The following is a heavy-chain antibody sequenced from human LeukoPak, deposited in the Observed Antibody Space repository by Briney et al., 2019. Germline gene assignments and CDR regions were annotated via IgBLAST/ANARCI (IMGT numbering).Heavy chain of an antibody. CDR3: ARSPTKRVPEDY. J-gene: IGHJ4*02. CDR2: IYYSGST. Sequence: PSETLSLTCAVSGGSISSNSYYWGWIRQPPGKGLEWIGSIYYSGSTYYNPSLKSRVTISVDTSKNQFSLRLTSVTAADTAVYYCARSPTKRVPEDYWGQGTLVTVSS. V-gene: IGHV4-39*07. CDR1: GGSISSNSYY. D-gene: IGHD2-2*01.